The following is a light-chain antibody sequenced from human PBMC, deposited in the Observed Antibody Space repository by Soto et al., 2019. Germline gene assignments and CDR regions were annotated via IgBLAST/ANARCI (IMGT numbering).Light chain of an antibody. Sequence: QSALTQPASVSGSPGQSITLSCTGTSSDVGGYNYVSWYQQHPGKAPKLMIYEVSNRPSGVSDRFSGSKSGNTASLTISGLQAEDEADYYCSSYTSISTLNVFGTGTKLNVL. J-gene: IGLJ1*01. V-gene: IGLV2-14*01. CDR2: EVS. CDR1: SSDVGGYNY. CDR3: SSYTSISTLNV.